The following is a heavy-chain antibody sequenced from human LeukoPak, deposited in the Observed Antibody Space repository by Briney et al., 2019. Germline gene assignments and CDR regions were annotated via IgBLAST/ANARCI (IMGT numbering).Heavy chain of an antibody. J-gene: IGHJ4*02. V-gene: IGHV3-7*01. CDR1: GFTFSRYW. CDR3: AQAAGGSYYNPFDY. D-gene: IGHD3-10*01. Sequence: GGSLRLSCAASGFTFSRYWMTWVRQAPGKGLEWVANIKQDGSQKYYADSVKGRFTISRDNAKNSLYLQMNSLRAEDTAVYYCAQAAGGSYYNPFDYWGQGTLVTVSS. CDR2: IKQDGSQK.